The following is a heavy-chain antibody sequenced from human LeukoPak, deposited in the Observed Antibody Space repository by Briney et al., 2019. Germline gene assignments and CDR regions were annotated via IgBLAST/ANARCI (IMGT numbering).Heavy chain of an antibody. D-gene: IGHD2-2*01. V-gene: IGHV4-31*03. CDR2: IYYSGST. J-gene: IGHJ2*01. CDR3: ARDGCSSTSCFNRGWYFDL. CDR1: GGSISSGGYY. Sequence: SETLSLTCTVSGGSISSGGYYWSWIRQHPGKGLEWIGYIYYSGSTYYNPSLKSRVTISVDTSKNQFSLKLSSVTAADTAVYYCARDGCSSTSCFNRGWYFDLWGRGTLVTVSS.